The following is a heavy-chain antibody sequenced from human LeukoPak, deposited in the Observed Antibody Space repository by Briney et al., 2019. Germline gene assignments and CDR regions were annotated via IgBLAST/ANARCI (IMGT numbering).Heavy chain of an antibody. CDR1: GFTFSSYS. CDR3: ARVFIVPDTAMVDY. D-gene: IGHD5-18*01. J-gene: IGHJ4*02. V-gene: IGHV3-48*04. Sequence: GGSLRLSCAASGFTFSSYSMNWVRQAPGKGLEWVSYISRSSSTIYYADSVKGRFTISRDNAKNSLYLQMNSLRAEDTAVYYCARVFIVPDTAMVDYWGQGTRVTVSS. CDR2: ISRSSSTI.